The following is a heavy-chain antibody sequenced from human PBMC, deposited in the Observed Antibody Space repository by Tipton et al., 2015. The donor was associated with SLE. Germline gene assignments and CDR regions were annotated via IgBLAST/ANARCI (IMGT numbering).Heavy chain of an antibody. Sequence: SGFTFSSYGMHWVRQAPGKGLEWVAFIRYDGSNKYYADSVKGRFTISRDNAKNSLYLQMNSLRAEDTAVYYCVREKGYWGQGTLVTVSS. CDR1: GFTFSSYG. CDR3: VREKGY. J-gene: IGHJ4*02. CDR2: IRYDGSNK. V-gene: IGHV3-30*02.